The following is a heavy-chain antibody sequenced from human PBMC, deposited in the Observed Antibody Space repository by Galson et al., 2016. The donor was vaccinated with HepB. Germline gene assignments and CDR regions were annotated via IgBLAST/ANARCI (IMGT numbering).Heavy chain of an antibody. J-gene: IGHJ5*02. D-gene: IGHD3-10*01. CDR2: ITSGSSAI. CDR3: AREVGGWFDP. V-gene: IGHV3-48*04. Sequence: SLRLSCAASGFTFSVYTMNWVRQAPGKGLEWLSHITSGSSAIYYADSVKGRFTISRDDAKNSVFLQMNSLRAEDTAIYYCAREVGGWFDPWGQGTLVTVSS. CDR1: GFTFSVYT.